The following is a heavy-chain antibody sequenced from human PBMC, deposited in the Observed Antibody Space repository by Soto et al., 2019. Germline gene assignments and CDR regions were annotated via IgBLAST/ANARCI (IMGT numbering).Heavy chain of an antibody. D-gene: IGHD3-9*01. CDR1: GFSLNTSGVG. J-gene: IGHJ4*02. Sequence: QITLKESGPTLVKPTQPLTLTCTFSGFSLNTSGVGVGWIRQPPGKALEWLALIYWDDDERYSPSLKSRLTITADTSKNQVVLTMTNMDPVDTATYYCAHRRGYDILTGINFDYWGQGTLVTVSS. CDR3: AHRRGYDILTGINFDY. V-gene: IGHV2-5*02. CDR2: IYWDDDE.